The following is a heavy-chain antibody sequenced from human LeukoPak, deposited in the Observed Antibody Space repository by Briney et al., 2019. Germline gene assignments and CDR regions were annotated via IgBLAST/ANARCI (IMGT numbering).Heavy chain of an antibody. J-gene: IGHJ4*02. CDR1: GASISSVY. D-gene: IGHD6-19*01. V-gene: IGHV4-4*07. Sequence: PSETLSLTCTVSGASISSVYWSWIRQPAGKGRGWIGRIYATGTTYYNPALSSRVAMSVATSKNQFSLKRSSVTAADTAVYYWARDSISGWYCLDYWGQGALVTVSS. CDR2: IYATGTT. CDR3: ARDSISGWYCLDY.